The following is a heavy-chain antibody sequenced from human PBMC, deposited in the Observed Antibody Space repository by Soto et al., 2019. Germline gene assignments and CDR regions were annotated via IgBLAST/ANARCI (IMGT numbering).Heavy chain of an antibody. V-gene: IGHV5-51*01. J-gene: IGHJ6*02. CDR3: AREAVAGPYYYYYGMDV. CDR1: GYSFTSYW. CDR2: IYPGDSDT. Sequence: LGESQKISCKGSGYSFTSYWSGWVRQMPGKGLEWMGIIYPGDSDTRYSPSFQGQVTISADKSISTAYLQWSSLRASDTAMYYCAREAVAGPYYYYYGMDVWGQGTTVTVSS. D-gene: IGHD6-19*01.